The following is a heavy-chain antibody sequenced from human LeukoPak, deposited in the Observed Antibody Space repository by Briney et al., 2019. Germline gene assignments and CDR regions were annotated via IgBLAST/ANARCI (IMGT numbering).Heavy chain of an antibody. J-gene: IGHJ4*02. V-gene: IGHV1-2*06. CDR2: INPSSGGT. CDR1: GYTFTGYY. CDR3: ARVPRIAQDFDY. D-gene: IGHD6-13*01. Sequence: ASVTGSCRASGYTFTGYYMHWVRQAPGQGLEWMGRINPSSGGTNYAQKFQGRVTMTRDTSISTAYMELSRLRSNDTAVYYCARVPRIAQDFDYWGQGTLVTVSS.